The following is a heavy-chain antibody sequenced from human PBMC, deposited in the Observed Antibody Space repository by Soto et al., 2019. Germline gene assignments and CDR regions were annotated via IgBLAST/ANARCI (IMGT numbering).Heavy chain of an antibody. Sequence: EVQLLESGGGLVRPGGSLRLSCAASGFTFYNYAMNWVRQAPGKGLEWVSTISGGGDGTYYADSVKGRFTISRDNSRNTVYLQMNSLRAEDTAVYYCAKKGLGSLATYCTTGGCHYAFDVWGQGTLVTVSS. CDR1: GFTFYNYA. CDR3: AKKGLGSLATYCTTGGCHYAFDV. CDR2: ISGGGDGT. D-gene: IGHD2-8*01. J-gene: IGHJ3*01. V-gene: IGHV3-23*01.